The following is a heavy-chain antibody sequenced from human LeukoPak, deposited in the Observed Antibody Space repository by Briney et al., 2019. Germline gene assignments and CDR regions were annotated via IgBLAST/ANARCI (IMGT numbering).Heavy chain of an antibody. D-gene: IGHD4-17*01. V-gene: IGHV3-74*01. CDR2: INSDGSST. Sequence: GGSLRLSCAASGFTFSSYWMQWVRQAPGKGLVWVSRINSDGSSTSYADSVKGRFTISRDNSKNTLYLQMNSLRAEDTAVYYCAKDLDYGGNSFDYWGQGTLVTVSS. CDR3: AKDLDYGGNSFDY. J-gene: IGHJ4*02. CDR1: GFTFSSYW.